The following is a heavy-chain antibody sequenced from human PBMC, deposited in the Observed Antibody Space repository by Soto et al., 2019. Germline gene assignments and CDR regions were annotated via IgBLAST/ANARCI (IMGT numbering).Heavy chain of an antibody. Sequence: SVKVSCKASGGTFSSYAISWVRQAPGQGLEWMGGIIPIFGTANYAQKFQGRVTITADKSTSTAYMELSSLRSEDTAVYYCARIVAVAGTSYGMDVWGQGTTVTVSS. CDR3: ARIVAVAGTSYGMDV. D-gene: IGHD2-15*01. CDR2: IIPIFGTA. CDR1: GGTFSSYA. J-gene: IGHJ6*02. V-gene: IGHV1-69*06.